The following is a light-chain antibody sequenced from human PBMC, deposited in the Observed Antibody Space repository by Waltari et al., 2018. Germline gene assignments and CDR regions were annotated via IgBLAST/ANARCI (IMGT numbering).Light chain of an antibody. CDR3: NSYTSTTTWV. V-gene: IGLV2-14*01. Sequence: QSALTQPASVSGSPAQSITISCTGTSRDVGANKFFSWYQHHPGKVPTLLIYETINRPSGISNRFSGSKSGNTASLTITGIQAEDEADYYCNSYTSTTTWVFGGGTKLTVL. CDR1: SRDVGANKF. J-gene: IGLJ3*02. CDR2: ETI.